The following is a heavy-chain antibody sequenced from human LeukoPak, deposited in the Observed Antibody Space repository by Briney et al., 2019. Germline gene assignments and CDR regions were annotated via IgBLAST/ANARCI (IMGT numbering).Heavy chain of an antibody. D-gene: IGHD2-15*01. CDR3: AKESHCSGGSCSPHFDY. Sequence: GGSLRLSCAASGFTFSSYGMHWVRPAPGKGLEWVAVIWYDGSNKYYADSVKGRFTISRDNSKNTLYLQMNSLRAEDTAVYYCAKESHCSGGSCSPHFDYWGQGTLVTVSS. CDR2: IWYDGSNK. V-gene: IGHV3-33*06. J-gene: IGHJ4*02. CDR1: GFTFSSYG.